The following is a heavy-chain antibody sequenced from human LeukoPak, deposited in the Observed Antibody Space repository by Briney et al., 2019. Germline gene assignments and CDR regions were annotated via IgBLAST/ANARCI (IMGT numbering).Heavy chain of an antibody. CDR2: IKPNSSGT. D-gene: IGHD5-18*01. J-gene: IGHJ4*02. V-gene: IGHV1-2*02. CDR1: GYTFTGYY. Sequence: ASVKVSCKASGYTFTGYYMHWVRQPPGQGLEWMGWIKPNSSGTNHAQKSQGRVTMTRDKSISTAYMVLSRLRSDDTAVYYCARSDTAMADFDYWGQGTLVTVSS. CDR3: ARSDTAMADFDY.